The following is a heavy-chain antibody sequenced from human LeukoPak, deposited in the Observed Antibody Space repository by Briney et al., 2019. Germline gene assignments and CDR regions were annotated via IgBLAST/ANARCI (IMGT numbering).Heavy chain of an antibody. Sequence: SETLSLTCTVSGGSISSYYWSWIRQPAGKGLEWIGRIYTSGSTNYNPSLKSRVTIFVDTSKNQFSLKLSSVTAADTAVYYCARTRSYSSSWYFNDYWGQGTLVTVSS. CDR3: ARTRSYSSSWYFNDY. CDR1: GGSISSYY. J-gene: IGHJ4*02. D-gene: IGHD6-13*01. CDR2: IYTSGST. V-gene: IGHV4-4*07.